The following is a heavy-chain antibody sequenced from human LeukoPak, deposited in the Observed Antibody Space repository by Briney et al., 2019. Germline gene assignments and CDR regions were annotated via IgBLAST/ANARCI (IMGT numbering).Heavy chain of an antibody. D-gene: IGHD2-15*01. CDR1: GYTFTSYG. Sequence: GASVKVSCKASGYTFTSYGISWVRQAPGQGLEWMGWISAYNGNTNYAQKLQGRVTMTTDTSTSTAYMELRSLRSDDTAVYYCARDPFVVAASVTKNWFDPWGQGTLVTVSS. CDR2: ISAYNGNT. V-gene: IGHV1-18*01. J-gene: IGHJ5*02. CDR3: ARDPFVVAASVTKNWFDP.